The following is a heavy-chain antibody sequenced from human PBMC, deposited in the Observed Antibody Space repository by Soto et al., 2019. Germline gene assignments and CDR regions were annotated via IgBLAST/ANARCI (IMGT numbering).Heavy chain of an antibody. CDR2: ISGSGGST. CDR3: AGYSSQRRDFDY. D-gene: IGHD6-13*01. V-gene: IGHV3-23*01. J-gene: IGHJ4*02. Sequence: GGSLRLSCAASGFTFSSYAMSWVRQAPGKGLEWVSAISGSGGSTYYADSVKGRFTISRDNSKNTLYLQMNSLRAEDTAVYYCAGYSSQRRDFDYWGQGTLVTVSS. CDR1: GFTFSSYA.